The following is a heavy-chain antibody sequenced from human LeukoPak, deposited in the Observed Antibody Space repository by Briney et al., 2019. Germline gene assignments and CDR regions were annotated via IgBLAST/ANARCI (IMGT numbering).Heavy chain of an antibody. V-gene: IGHV4-39*07. J-gene: IGHJ5*02. CDR2: IYYSGST. Sequence: SETLSLTCTVSGGSISSSRYYWGWIRQPPGKGLEWLGSIYYSGSTYYNPSLKSRVTISVDTSKNQFSLKLSSVTAADTAVYYCARVKEIVWFDPWGQGTLVTVSS. CDR1: GGSISSSRYY. CDR3: ARVKEIVWFDP. D-gene: IGHD3-16*02.